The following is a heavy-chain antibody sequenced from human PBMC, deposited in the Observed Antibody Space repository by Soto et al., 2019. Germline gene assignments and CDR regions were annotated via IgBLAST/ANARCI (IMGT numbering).Heavy chain of an antibody. J-gene: IGHJ4*02. CDR3: AREYSSAPDY. Sequence: QLQLQESGPGLVKPSETLSLTCTVSGGSISSSSYYWGWIRQPPGKGLEWIGSIYYSGSTFYSPSLRSRVTRSVDTSKNQFSLRVSSVTAADTAVYYCAREYSSAPDYWGQGTLVPVSS. CDR1: GGSISSSSYY. CDR2: IYYSGST. V-gene: IGHV4-39*02. D-gene: IGHD6-25*01.